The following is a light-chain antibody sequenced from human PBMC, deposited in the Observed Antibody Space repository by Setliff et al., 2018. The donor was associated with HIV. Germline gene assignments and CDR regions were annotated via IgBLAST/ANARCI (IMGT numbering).Light chain of an antibody. CDR3: CAYAGYYSFYV. Sequence: QSLLTQPRPVSGSPGQSATISCTGTSSSLGGYNYVAWYQQRPGKAPKLIIYDASKRPSGVPDRISGSKSCSKASLTISGLQAADEADYYCCAYAGYYSFYVNGNGTKVTVL. J-gene: IGLJ1*01. V-gene: IGLV2-11*01. CDR2: DAS. CDR1: SSSLGGYNY.